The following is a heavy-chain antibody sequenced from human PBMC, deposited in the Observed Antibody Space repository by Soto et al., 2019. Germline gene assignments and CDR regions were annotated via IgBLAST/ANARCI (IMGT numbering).Heavy chain of an antibody. D-gene: IGHD6-19*01. V-gene: IGHV3-30-3*01. CDR2: ISYDGSNK. CDR3: ARGPSGRKGNYYYYYGMDL. CDR1: GFTFSSYA. Sequence: PGGSLRLSCAASGFTFSSYAMHWVRQAPGKGLEWVAVISYDGSNKYYADSVKGRFTISRDNSKNTLYLQMNSLRAEDTAVYYCARGPSGRKGNYYYYYGMDLWGQGTTVTVSS. J-gene: IGHJ6*02.